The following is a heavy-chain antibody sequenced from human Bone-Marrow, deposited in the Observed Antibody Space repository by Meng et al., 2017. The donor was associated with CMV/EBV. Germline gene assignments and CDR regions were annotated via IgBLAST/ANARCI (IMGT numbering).Heavy chain of an antibody. Sequence: SCKGSGYSFTSYWIGWVRQMPGKGLEWMGILYPGDSDTRYSPSFQGQVTISADQSISTAYLQWSSLKASDTAMYYCARLNSNSTGGYYGMDVWGQGTTVTVSS. J-gene: IGHJ6*01. D-gene: IGHD4-11*01. CDR3: ARLNSNSTGGYYGMDV. V-gene: IGHV5-51*01. CDR2: LYPGDSDT. CDR1: GYSFTSYW.